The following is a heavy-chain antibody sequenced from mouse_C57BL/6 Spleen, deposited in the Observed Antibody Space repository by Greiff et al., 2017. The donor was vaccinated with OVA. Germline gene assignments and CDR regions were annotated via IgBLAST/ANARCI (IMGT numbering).Heavy chain of an antibody. CDR1: GYSITSGYY. V-gene: IGHV3-6*01. Sequence: DVQLVESGPGLVKPSQSLSLTCSVTGYSITSGYYWNWIRQFPGNKLEWMGYISYDGSNNYNPSLKNRISITRDTSKNQFFLKLNSVTTEDTATYYCARWVGYYWYFDVWGTGTTVTVSS. J-gene: IGHJ1*03. D-gene: IGHD2-2*01. CDR3: ARWVGYYWYFDV. CDR2: ISYDGSN.